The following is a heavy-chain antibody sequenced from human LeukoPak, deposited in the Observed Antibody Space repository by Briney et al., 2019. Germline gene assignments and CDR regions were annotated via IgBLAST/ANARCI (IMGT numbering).Heavy chain of an antibody. CDR2: IIPILGIA. Sequence: ASVKVSCKASGGTFSSYTISWVRQAPGQGLEWMGRIIPILGIANYAQKFQGRVTITADKSTSTAYMELSSLRSEDTAVYYCARDHGASAVAAVRYFDLWGRGTLVTVSS. V-gene: IGHV1-69*04. CDR1: GGTFSSYT. D-gene: IGHD2-2*01. CDR3: ARDHGASAVAAVRYFDL. J-gene: IGHJ2*01.